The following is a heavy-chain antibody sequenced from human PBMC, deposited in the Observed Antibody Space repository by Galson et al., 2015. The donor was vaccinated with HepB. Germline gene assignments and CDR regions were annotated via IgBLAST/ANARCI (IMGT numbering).Heavy chain of an antibody. Sequence: SVKVSCKASGYSFSNYCITWVRQAPGQGLEWLGWINPYSGKSKIAQKVQGRVTLRMDIFTNTAYMELRSLSSDDTAVYYCARGALVAVVNANENNWFDPWGQGTLVTVSS. J-gene: IGHJ5*02. CDR3: ARGALVAVVNANENNWFDP. D-gene: IGHD2-15*01. CDR1: GYSFSNYC. CDR2: INPYSGKS. V-gene: IGHV1-18*01.